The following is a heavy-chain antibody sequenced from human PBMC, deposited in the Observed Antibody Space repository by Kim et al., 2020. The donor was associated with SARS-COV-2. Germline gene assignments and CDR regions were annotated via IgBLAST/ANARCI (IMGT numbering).Heavy chain of an antibody. CDR2: T. CDR3: ARGGATGLAY. D-gene: IGHD1-1*01. J-gene: IGHJ4*02. V-gene: IGHV3-74*01. Sequence: TNYRDAVKGRFTISRDSAKNTLYLQLNSRRAEDTAVYYCARGGATGLAYWGRGTLVTVSS.